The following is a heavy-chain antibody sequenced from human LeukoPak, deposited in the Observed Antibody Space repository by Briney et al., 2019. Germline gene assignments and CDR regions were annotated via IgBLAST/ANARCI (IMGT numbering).Heavy chain of an antibody. CDR2: ISYDGSNK. V-gene: IGHV3-30-3*01. D-gene: IGHD1-1*01. Sequence: GGSLRLSCAASGFTFSSYAMHWVRQAPGKGLEWVAVISYDGSNKYYADSVKGRFTISRDNSKNTLYLQMNSLRAEDTAVYYCARDFVEPSGAFDTWGQGTMVTVSS. J-gene: IGHJ3*02. CDR1: GFTFSSYA. CDR3: ARDFVEPSGAFDT.